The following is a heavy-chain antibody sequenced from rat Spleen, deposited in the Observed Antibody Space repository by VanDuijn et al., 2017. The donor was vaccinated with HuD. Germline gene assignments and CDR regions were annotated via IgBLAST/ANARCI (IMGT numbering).Heavy chain of an antibody. CDR2: ISYDGGST. CDR3: ATAGSRVSRFAY. CDR1: GFTFSDYY. J-gene: IGHJ3*01. V-gene: IGHV5-20*01. Sequence: EVQLVETGGDLVQPGRSLKLSCAASGFTFSDYYMAWVRQAPTKGLAWVASISYDGGSTYYRDSVKGRFTISRDNAKSSLYLQMDSLRSEDTATYYCATAGSRVSRFAYWGQGTLVTVSS. D-gene: IGHD1-4*01.